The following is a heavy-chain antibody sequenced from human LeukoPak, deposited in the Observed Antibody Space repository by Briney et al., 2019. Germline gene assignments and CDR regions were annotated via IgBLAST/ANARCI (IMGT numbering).Heavy chain of an antibody. CDR3: ARVNGVASGWLFYYFDY. Sequence: SETLSLTCTVSGGSISSYYWSWIRQPAGKGLEWIGRIYTSGSTNYNPSLKSRVTISVDTSKNQFSLKLSSVTAADTAVYYCARVNGVASGWLFYYFDYWGQGTLVTVSS. CDR1: GGSISSYY. V-gene: IGHV4-4*07. J-gene: IGHJ4*02. CDR2: IYTSGST. D-gene: IGHD6-19*01.